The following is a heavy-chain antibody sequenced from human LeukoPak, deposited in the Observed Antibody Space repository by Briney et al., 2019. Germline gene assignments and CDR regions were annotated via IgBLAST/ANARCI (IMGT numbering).Heavy chain of an antibody. CDR1: GFTFSSYA. CDR3: ARDSYSSGSGCTFDY. CDR2: ISYGGSNK. D-gene: IGHD6-19*01. J-gene: IGHJ4*02. Sequence: PGGSLRLSCAASGFTFSSYAMHWVRQAPGKGLEWVAVISYGGSNKYYADSVKGRFTISRDNSKNTLYLQMNSLRAEDTAVYYCARDSYSSGSGCTFDYWGQGTLVTVSS. V-gene: IGHV3-30*04.